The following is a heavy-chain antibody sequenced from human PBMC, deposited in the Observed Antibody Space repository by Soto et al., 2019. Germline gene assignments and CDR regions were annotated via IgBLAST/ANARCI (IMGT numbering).Heavy chain of an antibody. CDR3: ASPSHCPNGVCYTDWFDP. Sequence: QLQLQESGPGLVKPSETLSLTCTVSGGSISSSSYYWGWIRQPPGKGLEWIGSIYYSGSTYYNPSLKSRVTISVDTSKNPFSLKLSSVTAADTAVYYCASPSHCPNGVCYTDWFDPWGQGTLVTVSS. V-gene: IGHV4-39*01. CDR2: IYYSGST. CDR1: GGSISSSSYY. J-gene: IGHJ5*02. D-gene: IGHD2-8*01.